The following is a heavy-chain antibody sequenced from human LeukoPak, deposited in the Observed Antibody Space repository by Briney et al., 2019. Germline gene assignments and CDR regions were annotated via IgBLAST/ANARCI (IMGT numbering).Heavy chain of an antibody. CDR1: GGSFSDHY. V-gene: IGHV4-34*01. D-gene: IGHD3-10*01. CDR2: ITHSGTT. CDR3: ARVTLFRGAQIDS. Sequence: SETLSLTCADYGGSFSDHYWSWIRQSPGKGLEWIGEITHSGTTNYNPSLKSRVTMSVDTSKNQFSLKLSSVTAADTAVYFCARVTLFRGAQIDSWGQGTLVTVSS. J-gene: IGHJ4*02.